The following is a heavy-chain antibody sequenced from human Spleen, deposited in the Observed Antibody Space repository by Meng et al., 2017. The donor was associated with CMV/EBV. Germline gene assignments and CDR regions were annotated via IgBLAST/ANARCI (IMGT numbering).Heavy chain of an antibody. CDR2: IRYDGSNK. D-gene: IGHD3-16*02. Sequence: GESLKISCAASGFTFSGYGLHWVRQAPGKGLEWVSFIRYDGSNKFYADSVKGRFTVSRDNAKSLLFLQMDSLRAEDTAVYYCARYRYYLSRFAYDLDVWGQGTTVTVSS. CDR3: ARYRYYLSRFAYDLDV. V-gene: IGHV3-30*02. J-gene: IGHJ6*02. CDR1: GFTFSGYG.